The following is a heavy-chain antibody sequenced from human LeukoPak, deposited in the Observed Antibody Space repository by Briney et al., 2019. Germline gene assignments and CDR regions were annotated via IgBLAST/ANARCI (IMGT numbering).Heavy chain of an antibody. Sequence: SETLSLTCTVSGGSISSRNYCWGWFRQSPGKGLEWIAYICHSGSTYYNPSLKSRVTISVDTSKNQFSLKLSSVTAADTAVYYCARARGYCSSTSCYDTTVTTTQDYFDYWGQGTLVTVSS. CDR3: ARARGYCSSTSCYDTTVTTTQDYFDY. J-gene: IGHJ4*02. V-gene: IGHV4-39*01. CDR2: ICHSGST. D-gene: IGHD2-2*01. CDR1: GGSISSRNYC.